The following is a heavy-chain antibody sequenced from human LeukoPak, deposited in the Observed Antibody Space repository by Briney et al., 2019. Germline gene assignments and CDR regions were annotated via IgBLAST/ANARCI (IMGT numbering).Heavy chain of an antibody. D-gene: IGHD6-25*01. CDR2: IGIPGDT. CDR3: ARAHVAAGLAFDV. V-gene: IGHV3-13*01. J-gene: IGHJ3*01. Sequence: PGGSLRLSCAASGFTFSGYDFHWLRQVTGKGLEWVSGIGIPGDTYYPGSVKGRFTISRENAKNSLYLQMNNLRAGDTAVYFCARAHVAAGLAFDVWGQGTRVTVSS. CDR1: GFTFSGYD.